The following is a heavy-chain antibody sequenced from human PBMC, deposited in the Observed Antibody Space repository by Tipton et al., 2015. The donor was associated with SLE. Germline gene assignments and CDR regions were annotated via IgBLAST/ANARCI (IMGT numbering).Heavy chain of an antibody. D-gene: IGHD4-11*01. CDR3: ARHTYSNYLDYYYYMDV. V-gene: IGHV5-51*01. J-gene: IGHJ6*03. CDR1: GYSFTSYW. Sequence: QLVQSGAEVKKPGESLRISCKGSGYSFTSYWISWVRQMPGKGLEWMGIIYPGDSDTRYSPSFQGQVTISADKSISTAYLQWSSLKASDTAMYYCARHTYSNYLDYYYYMDVWGKGTTVTVSS. CDR2: IYPGDSDT.